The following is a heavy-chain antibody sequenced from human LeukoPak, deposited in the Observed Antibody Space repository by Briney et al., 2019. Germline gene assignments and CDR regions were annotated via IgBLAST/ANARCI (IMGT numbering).Heavy chain of an antibody. D-gene: IGHD3-22*01. CDR2: ISGNGGGT. CDR1: GFTFSNYA. J-gene: IGHJ4*02. V-gene: IGHV3-23*01. CDR3: AKGTKVIVVDNYFDY. Sequence: GGSLRLSCAASGFTFSNYATSWVRQAPGKGLEWVSAISGNGGGTYYADSVKGRFTISRDNSKNTLYLQMKSLRAEDTAVYYCAKGTKVIVVDNYFDYWGQGTLVTVSS.